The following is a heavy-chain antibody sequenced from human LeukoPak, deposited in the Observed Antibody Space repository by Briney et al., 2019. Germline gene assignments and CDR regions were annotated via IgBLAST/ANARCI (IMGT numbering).Heavy chain of an antibody. CDR1: GYSFTSYW. V-gene: IGHV5-51*01. D-gene: IGHD3-22*01. CDR3: ARPTYYYDSSGYPDDAFDI. J-gene: IGHJ3*02. Sequence: GESLKISCKGSGYSFTSYWIGWMRQMPGKGLEWMGIIYPGDSDTRYSPSFQGQVTISADKSISTAYLQWSSLKASDTAMYYCARPTYYYDSSGYPDDAFDIWGQGTVVTVSS. CDR2: IYPGDSDT.